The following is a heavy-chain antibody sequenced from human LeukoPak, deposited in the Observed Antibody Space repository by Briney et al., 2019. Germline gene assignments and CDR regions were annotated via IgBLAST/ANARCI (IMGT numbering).Heavy chain of an antibody. CDR3: ARDGVPQWLPPRGYFDY. V-gene: IGHV3-30-3*01. Sequence: GGSLRLSCAASGFTFSSYAMHWVRQAPGKGLEWVAVISYDGSNKYYADSVKGRFTISRDNSKNTLYLQMNSLRAEDTAVYYCARDGVPQWLPPRGYFDYWGQGTLVTVSS. CDR1: GFTFSSYA. D-gene: IGHD6-19*01. CDR2: ISYDGSNK. J-gene: IGHJ4*02.